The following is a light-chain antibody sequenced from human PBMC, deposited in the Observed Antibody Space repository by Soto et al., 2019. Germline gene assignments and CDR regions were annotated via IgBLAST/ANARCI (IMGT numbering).Light chain of an antibody. CDR2: DVS. Sequence: QSALTQPASVSGSPGQSIIISCTGSSSDVGGSNYVSWYQQHPGKAPKLIIYDVSNRPSGVSNRFSGSKSGNTASLTISGLRAEDEADYYCSSYTSSSTRVFGGGTKLTVL. V-gene: IGLV2-14*03. J-gene: IGLJ2*01. CDR3: SSYTSSSTRV. CDR1: SSDVGGSNY.